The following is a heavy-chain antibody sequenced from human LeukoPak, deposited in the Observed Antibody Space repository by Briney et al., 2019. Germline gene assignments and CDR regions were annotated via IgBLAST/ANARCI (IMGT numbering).Heavy chain of an antibody. D-gene: IGHD5-18*01. V-gene: IGHV3-20*04. CDR3: ARGSVQLWLRDTYYYMDV. J-gene: IGHJ6*03. CDR2: INGNGRIT. CDR1: GFTFDDYA. Sequence: GESLRLSCAASGFTFDDYAMNWVRQVPGRGLEWFSGINGNGRITEYADSVKDRFTISRQNTKNSLYLYMNNLGGEDTALYFCARGSVQLWLRDTYYYMDVWGKGTTVTVSS.